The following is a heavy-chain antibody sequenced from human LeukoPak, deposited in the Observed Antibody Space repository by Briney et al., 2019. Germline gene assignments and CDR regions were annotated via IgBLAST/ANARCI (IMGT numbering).Heavy chain of an antibody. D-gene: IGHD4-11*01. CDR3: ARDLTLWDTVTTNY. CDR2: ISSSSSYI. Sequence: GGSLRLSCAASGFTFSTYSMNWVRQAPGKGLEWVSYISSSSSYIYYADSVKGRFTISRDNAKNSLYLQMNSLRAEDTAVYYCARDLTLWDTVTTNYWGQGTLVTVSS. CDR1: GFTFSTYS. J-gene: IGHJ4*02. V-gene: IGHV3-21*05.